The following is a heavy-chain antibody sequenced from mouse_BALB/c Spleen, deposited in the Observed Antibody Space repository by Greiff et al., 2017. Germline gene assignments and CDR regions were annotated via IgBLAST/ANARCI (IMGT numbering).Heavy chain of an antibody. CDR2: ISYDGSN. J-gene: IGHJ2*01. Sequence: ESGPGLVKPSQSLSLTCSVTGYSITSGYYWNWIRQLPGNKLEWMGYISYDGSNNYNPSLKNRISITRDTSKNQFFLKLNSVTTEDTATYNCAREAIYYYGSSHLDYWGKGTTLTVSS. V-gene: IGHV3-6*02. CDR3: AREAIYYYGSSHLDY. CDR1: GYSITSGYY. D-gene: IGHD1-1*01.